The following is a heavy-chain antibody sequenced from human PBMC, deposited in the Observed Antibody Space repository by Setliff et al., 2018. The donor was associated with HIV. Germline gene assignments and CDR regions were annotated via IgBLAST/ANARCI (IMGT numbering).Heavy chain of an antibody. J-gene: IGHJ4*02. CDR1: GGSISSYY. CDR2: IYTTGST. V-gene: IGHV4-4*09. Sequence: SETLSLTCTVSGGSISSYYWSWVRQPPGKGLEWIGYIYTTGSTNYNPPLKSRVTMSVDPSKNQFSLKLNSVTAADTAVYYCARHSPSDYWGQGTLVTVSS. CDR3: ARHSPSDY.